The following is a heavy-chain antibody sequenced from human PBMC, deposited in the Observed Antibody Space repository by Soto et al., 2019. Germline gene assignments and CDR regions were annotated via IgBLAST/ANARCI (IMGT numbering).Heavy chain of an antibody. J-gene: IGHJ6*02. CDR3: ARLYPYNYYYGMDV. CDR2: IYYTGST. D-gene: IGHD2-8*01. Sequence: QLQLQESGPGLVKPSETLSLTCTVSSGSISSSSFYWGWIRQPPGKGLERIGSIYYTGSTYYNPSLKSRVTISIDRSKNHFSLKMSSVTAADTAVYYCARLYPYNYYYGMDVWGQGTTVTVSS. CDR1: SGSISSSSFY. V-gene: IGHV4-39*02.